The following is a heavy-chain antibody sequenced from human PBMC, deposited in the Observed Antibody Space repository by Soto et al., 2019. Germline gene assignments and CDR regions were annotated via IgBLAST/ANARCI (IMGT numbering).Heavy chain of an antibody. D-gene: IGHD6-19*01. CDR2: IYYSGST. CDR1: GGSVSSGSYY. CDR3: AREGGSGWLNDAFDI. Sequence: PSETLSLTCTVSGGSVSSGSYYWSWIRQPPGKGLEWIGYIYYSGSTNYNPSLKSRVTISVDTSKNQFSLRLSSVTAADTAVYYCAREGGSGWLNDAFDIWGQGTMVTVSS. J-gene: IGHJ3*02. V-gene: IGHV4-61*01.